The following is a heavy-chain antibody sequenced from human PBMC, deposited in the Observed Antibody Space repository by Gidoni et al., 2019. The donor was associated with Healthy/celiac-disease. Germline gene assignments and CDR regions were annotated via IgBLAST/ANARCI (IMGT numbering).Heavy chain of an antibody. CDR2: ISSSSSTI. CDR3: ARNSGSYCFDY. CDR1: GFTFSSYS. Sequence: EVQLVESGGGLVQRGGSLRLTCTASGFTFSSYSMNWVRRAPGKGLECVSYISSSSSTIYSADSVKGRFTISSDNAKNSLYLQMNSLRAEDTAVYYCARNSGSYCFDYWGQGTLVTVSS. J-gene: IGHJ4*02. D-gene: IGHD1-26*01. V-gene: IGHV3-48*01.